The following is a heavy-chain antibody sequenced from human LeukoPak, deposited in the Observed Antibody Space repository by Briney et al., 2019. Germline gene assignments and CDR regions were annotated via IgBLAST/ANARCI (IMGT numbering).Heavy chain of an antibody. CDR1: GFTFSSYS. CDR3: ASGVRDFDWLSPDAFDI. D-gene: IGHD3-9*01. V-gene: IGHV3-21*01. J-gene: IGHJ3*02. CDR2: ISSSSSYI. Sequence: GGSLRLSCAASGFTFSSYSMNWVRQAPGKGLEWVSSISSSSSYIYYADSVKGRFTISRDNAKNSLYLQMNSLRAEDTAVYYCASGVRDFDWLSPDAFDIWGQGTMVTVSS.